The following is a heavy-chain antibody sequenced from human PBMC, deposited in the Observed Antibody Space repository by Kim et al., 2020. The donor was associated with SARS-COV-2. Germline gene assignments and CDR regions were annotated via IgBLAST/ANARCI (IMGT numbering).Heavy chain of an antibody. Sequence: TPSLKSRVTISVDTSKNQFSRKLSSVTAADTAVYYCARDRQQLIAYGMDVWGQGTTVTVSS. D-gene: IGHD6-13*01. J-gene: IGHJ6*02. CDR3: ARDRQQLIAYGMDV. V-gene: IGHV4-31*02.